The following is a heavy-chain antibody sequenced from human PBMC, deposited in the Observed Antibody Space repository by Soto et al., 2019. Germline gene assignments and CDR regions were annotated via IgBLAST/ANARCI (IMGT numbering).Heavy chain of an antibody. CDR2: ISYDGSNK. V-gene: IGHV3-30-3*01. CDR3: ARDLGVVPAGMDV. J-gene: IGHJ6*02. CDR1: GFNFSSYA. Sequence: GGSLILSCAASGFNFSSYAMHWVRQEPGKGLEWVAVISYDGSNKYYADSVKGRFTISRDNSKNTLYLQMNSLRAEDTAVYYCARDLGVVPAGMDVWGQGTTVTVSS. D-gene: IGHD2-21*01.